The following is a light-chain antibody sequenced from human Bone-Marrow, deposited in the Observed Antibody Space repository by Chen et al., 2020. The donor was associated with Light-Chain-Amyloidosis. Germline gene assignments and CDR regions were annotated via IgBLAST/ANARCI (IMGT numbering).Light chain of an antibody. CDR3: AAWDDSLSAVI. CDR1: SSNIGSNY. CDR2: RNN. V-gene: IGLV1-47*01. Sequence: QSVLTQPPSASGTPGQRVTISCSGSSSNIGSNYVYWYQHLPGTAPKLLVYRNNQRPSGVPDLFSGSKSGTAASLSMSGLRSDDAADYYCAAWDDSLSAVIFGGGTKLIVL. J-gene: IGLJ2*01.